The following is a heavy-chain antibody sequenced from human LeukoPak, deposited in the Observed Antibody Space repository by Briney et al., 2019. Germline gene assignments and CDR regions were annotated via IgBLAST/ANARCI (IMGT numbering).Heavy chain of an antibody. CDR2: IYTSGST. CDR3: ARGKEMATIGILGAFDI. V-gene: IGHV4-4*07. D-gene: IGHD5-24*01. J-gene: IGHJ3*02. CDR1: GGSISSYY. Sequence: SETLSLTCTVSGGSISSYYWSWIRQPAGKGLEWIGRIYTSGSTNYNPSLKSRVTMSVDTSKNQFSLKLSSVTAADTAVYYCARGKEMATIGILGAFDIWGQGTMVTVSS.